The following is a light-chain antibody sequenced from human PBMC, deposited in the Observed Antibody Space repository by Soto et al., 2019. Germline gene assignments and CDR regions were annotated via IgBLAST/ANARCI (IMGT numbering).Light chain of an antibody. V-gene: IGLV2-14*01. CDR3: ISYASSSLYV. J-gene: IGLJ1*01. CDR1: SSDVGAYNY. CDR2: EVS. Sequence: QSALTQPAAVSGSPGQSITISCTGTSSDVGAYNYVSWYQQYPGKAPKVMIFEVSHRPSGVSNRFSGSKSGNTASLTISGLQAEDEADYYCISYASSSLYVFGTGTKLTVL.